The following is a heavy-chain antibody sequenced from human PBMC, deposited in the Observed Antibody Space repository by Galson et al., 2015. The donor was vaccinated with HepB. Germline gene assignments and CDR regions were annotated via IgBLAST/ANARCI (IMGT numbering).Heavy chain of an antibody. Sequence: SLRLSCAASGFNFDDFFMNWIRQSPGKGLEWISYIGSRSTYRRYAAAVEGRFTISRDNAKDTLYLEMTSLRVEDTAVYFCARDRATSSWYRYCDHWGQGVLVTVSS. J-gene: IGHJ4*02. D-gene: IGHD6-13*01. CDR3: ARDRATSSWYRYCDH. V-gene: IGHV3-11*05. CDR1: GFNFDDFF. CDR2: IGSRSTYR.